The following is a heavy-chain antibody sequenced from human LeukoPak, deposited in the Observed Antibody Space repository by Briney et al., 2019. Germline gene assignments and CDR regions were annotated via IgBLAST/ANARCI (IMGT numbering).Heavy chain of an antibody. CDR2: IYYSGST. Sequence: SETLSFTCTVSGGSISSYYWSWIRQPPGKGLEWIGYIYYSGSTNYNPSLKSRVTISVDTSKNQFSLKLSSVTAADTAVYYCARGISVPTGYSSSWYWFDPWGQGTLVTVSS. CDR1: GGSISSYY. V-gene: IGHV4-59*01. D-gene: IGHD6-13*01. CDR3: ARGISVPTGYSSSWYWFDP. J-gene: IGHJ5*02.